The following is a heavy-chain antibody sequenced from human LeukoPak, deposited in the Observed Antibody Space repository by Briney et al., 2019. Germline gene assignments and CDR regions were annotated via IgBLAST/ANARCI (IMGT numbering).Heavy chain of an antibody. V-gene: IGHV1-8*01. Sequence: ASVKVSCKASGYTFTSYDINWVRQATGQGLEWMGWMNPNSGNTGYAQKFQGRVTMTRNTSISTAYMELSSLRSEDTAVYYCARDPVYCGGDCSPFDYWGQGTLVTVSS. J-gene: IGHJ4*02. CDR2: MNPNSGNT. CDR3: ARDPVYCGGDCSPFDY. CDR1: GYTFTSYD. D-gene: IGHD2-21*02.